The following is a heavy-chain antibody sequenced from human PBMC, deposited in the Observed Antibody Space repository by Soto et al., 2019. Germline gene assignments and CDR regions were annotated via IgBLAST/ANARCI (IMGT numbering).Heavy chain of an antibody. CDR2: IYYRGGT. CDR3: ARSSYYGDYFDY. CDR1: GGSLSTGSYY. Sequence: SETLSLTCTVSGGSLSTGSYYWSWLRQPPGKGLEWIASIYYRGGTYYNPSLKSRVTISADTSKTHFSLKLSSVTAADTAVYYCARSSYYGDYFDYWGQGTLVTVSS. J-gene: IGHJ4*02. V-gene: IGHV4-39*02. D-gene: IGHD4-17*01.